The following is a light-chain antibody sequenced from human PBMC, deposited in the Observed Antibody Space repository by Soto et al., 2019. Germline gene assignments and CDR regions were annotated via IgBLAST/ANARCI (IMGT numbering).Light chain of an antibody. Sequence: EIVLTQSPGTLSLSPGERATLSCRASQSVSSSYLAWYLQKPGQAPRLLIYGASSRATGIPDRFSGSGSGTDFTLTISRLEPEDFAVYYCQQYGSSPRGTFGQGTKVEIK. CDR3: QQYGSSPRGT. CDR2: GAS. J-gene: IGKJ1*01. V-gene: IGKV3-20*01. CDR1: QSVSSSY.